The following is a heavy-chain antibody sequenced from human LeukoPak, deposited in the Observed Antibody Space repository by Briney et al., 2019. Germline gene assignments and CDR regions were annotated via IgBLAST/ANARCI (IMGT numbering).Heavy chain of an antibody. CDR2: IHTSGTM. CDR3: ARGILRDYYDSSGFYHRGGVGY. V-gene: IGHV4-61*09. CDR1: GGSINISSYY. D-gene: IGHD3-22*01. Sequence: SETLSLTCTVSGGSINISSYYWSWIRQPAGRGLEWIGHIHTSGTMNYNASLKSRVRISVETSKNQFSLRLSSVTAADTAVYFCARGILRDYYDSSGFYHRGGVGYWGQGTLVTVSS. J-gene: IGHJ4*02.